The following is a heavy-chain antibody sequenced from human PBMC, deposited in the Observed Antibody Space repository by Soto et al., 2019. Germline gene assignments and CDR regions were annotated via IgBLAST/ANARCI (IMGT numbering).Heavy chain of an antibody. V-gene: IGHV1-3*04. CDR3: SRDAYSSGYSSDY. CDR1: GYTFTRYT. CDR2: INTGRGNT. Sequence: QVQLVQSGAEVKKPGASVKISCKTSGYTFTRYTIHWVRQAPGQRLEWMGWINTGRGNTKYSEKLQGRVTITADTSASTAYMELSSLTSADTAIYYCSRDAYSSGYSSDYWGQGTLVTVSS. J-gene: IGHJ4*02. D-gene: IGHD5-18*01.